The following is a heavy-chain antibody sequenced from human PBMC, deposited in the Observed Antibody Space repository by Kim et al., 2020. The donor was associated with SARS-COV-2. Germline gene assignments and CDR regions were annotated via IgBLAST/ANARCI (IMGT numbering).Heavy chain of an antibody. J-gene: IGHJ3*01. V-gene: IGHV3-23*01. Sequence: DSVKGRFTISRNNSENTLYLQINSLRAEDTAGYFCGRYANGDYVDAFDFWGQGTMVTVSS. CDR3: GRYANGDYVDAFDF. D-gene: IGHD4-17*01.